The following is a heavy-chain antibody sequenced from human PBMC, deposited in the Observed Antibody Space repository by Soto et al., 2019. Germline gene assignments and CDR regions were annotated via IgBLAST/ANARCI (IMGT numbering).Heavy chain of an antibody. D-gene: IGHD2-2*01. J-gene: IGHJ5*02. V-gene: IGHV4-31*03. CDR1: GGSISSGGYY. CDR2: IYYSGST. CDR3: ARDRSVPPGFDP. Sequence: QVQLQESGPGLVKPSQTLSRTCTVSGGSISSGGYYWSWIRQHPGKGLEWIGYIYYSGSTNYNPSLKSRVTISVDTSKNQFSLKLSSVTAADTAVYYCARDRSVPPGFDPWGQGTLVTVSS.